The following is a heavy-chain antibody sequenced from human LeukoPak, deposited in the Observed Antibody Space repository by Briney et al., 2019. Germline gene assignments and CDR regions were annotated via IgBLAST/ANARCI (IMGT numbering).Heavy chain of an antibody. D-gene: IGHD5-12*01. J-gene: IGHJ6*02. V-gene: IGHV1-18*01. CDR2: ISAYNGNT. Sequence: ASVKVSRKASGYTFTSYGISWVRQAPGQGLEWMGWISAYNGNTNYAQKLQGRVTMTTDTSTSTAYMELRSLRSDDTAVYYCARRVRIGGYDLRYYYYYGMDVWGQGTTVTVSS. CDR3: ARRVRIGGYDLRYYYYYGMDV. CDR1: GYTFTSYG.